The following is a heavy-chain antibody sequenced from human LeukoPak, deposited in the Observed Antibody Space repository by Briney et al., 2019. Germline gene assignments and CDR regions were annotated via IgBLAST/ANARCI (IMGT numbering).Heavy chain of an antibody. CDR3: ARSPVAVAGTRHFDL. V-gene: IGHV4-59*01. D-gene: IGHD6-19*01. J-gene: IGHJ2*01. CDR1: GGSISSYY. CDR2: IYYSGST. Sequence: PSETLSLTCTVSGGSISSYYWSWIRQPPGKGLEWIGDIYYSGSTNYNPSLKSRVTISVDTSKNQFSLKLSSVTAADTAVYYCARSPVAVAGTRHFDLWGRGTLVTVSS.